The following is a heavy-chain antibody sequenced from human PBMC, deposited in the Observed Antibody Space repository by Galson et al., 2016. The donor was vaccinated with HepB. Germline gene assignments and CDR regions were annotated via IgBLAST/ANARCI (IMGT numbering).Heavy chain of an antibody. V-gene: IGHV3-23*01. J-gene: IGHJ4*02. D-gene: IGHD3-22*01. CDR3: TKSRSASTNYYYDSNFFDS. Sequence: YYADSVRGRFTISRDNSKDMIYLQMNNLRAQDTAIYYCTKSRSASTNYYYDSNFFDSWGQGTLVTVSS.